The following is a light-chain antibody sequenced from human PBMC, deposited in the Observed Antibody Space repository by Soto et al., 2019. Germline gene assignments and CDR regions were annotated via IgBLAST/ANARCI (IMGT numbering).Light chain of an antibody. CDR1: SSNIGAGYD. Sequence: QLVLTQPPSVSGAPGQRVTISCTGSSSNIGAGYDVHWYQQLPGTAPKLLIYGNSNRPSGVPDRFSGSKSGTSASLAITGLQAEDEADYYCQSYDSRLSAYVVFGGGTKVTVL. CDR2: GNS. CDR3: QSYDSRLSAYVV. J-gene: IGLJ2*01. V-gene: IGLV1-40*01.